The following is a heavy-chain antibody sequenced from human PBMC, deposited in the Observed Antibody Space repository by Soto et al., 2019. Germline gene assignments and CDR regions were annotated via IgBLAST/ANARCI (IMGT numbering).Heavy chain of an antibody. CDR1: GYTFFTYD. CDR3: ARHHGPTTSENWFDP. CDR2: ISTYSGDT. D-gene: IGHD5-12*01. V-gene: IGHV1-18*01. Sequence: QVHLVQSGVEVKNPGASVKVSCQASGYTFFTYDISWVRQAPGQGLEWMGWISTYSGDTKYAQKFQGRVTMTTDTSTTTAYLELRSLRSDATAVYYGARHHGPTTSENWFDPWGQGTLVTVSS. J-gene: IGHJ5*02.